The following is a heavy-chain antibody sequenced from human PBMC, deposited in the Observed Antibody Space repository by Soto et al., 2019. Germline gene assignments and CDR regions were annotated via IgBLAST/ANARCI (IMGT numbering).Heavy chain of an antibody. J-gene: IGHJ4*02. D-gene: IGHD2-2*01. V-gene: IGHV3-15*07. Sequence: SVSNAWMNWVRQAPGKGLEWVGRIKSKTDGGTTDYAAPVKDRFTISRDDSKTTLYLQMNSLKTEDTAVYYCTTEGYCTSTTCYAGSGSGSYDPCWGQGTLVTVSS. CDR1: SVSNAW. CDR2: IKSKTDGGTT. CDR3: TTEGYCTSTTCYAGSGSGSYDPC.